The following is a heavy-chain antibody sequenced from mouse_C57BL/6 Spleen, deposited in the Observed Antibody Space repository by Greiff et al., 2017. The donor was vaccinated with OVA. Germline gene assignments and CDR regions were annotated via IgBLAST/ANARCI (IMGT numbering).Heavy chain of an antibody. J-gene: IGHJ1*03. CDR1: GYTFTSYG. V-gene: IGHV1-81*01. D-gene: IGHD2-5*01. Sequence: VQLQQSGAELARPGASVKLSCKASGYTFTSYGISWVKQRTGQGLEWIGEIYPRSGNTYYNEKFKGKATLTADKSSSTAYMELRSLTSEDSAVYFCARPYSNYSPWYFDVWGTGTTVTVSS. CDR3: ARPYSNYSPWYFDV. CDR2: IYPRSGNT.